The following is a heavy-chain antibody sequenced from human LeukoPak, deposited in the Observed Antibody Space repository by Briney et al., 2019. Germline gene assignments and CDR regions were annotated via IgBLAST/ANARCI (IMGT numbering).Heavy chain of an antibody. V-gene: IGHV3-21*01. CDR1: GFTFSSYS. CDR2: ISSSSSYI. CDR3: ARDLVVVAATYFDY. Sequence: GGSLRLSCAASGFTFSSYSMDWVRQTPGKGLEWVSSISSSSSYIYYADSVKGRFTISRDNAKNSLYLQVNSLRAEDTAVYYCARDLVVVAATYFDYWGQGTLVTVSS. J-gene: IGHJ4*02. D-gene: IGHD2-15*01.